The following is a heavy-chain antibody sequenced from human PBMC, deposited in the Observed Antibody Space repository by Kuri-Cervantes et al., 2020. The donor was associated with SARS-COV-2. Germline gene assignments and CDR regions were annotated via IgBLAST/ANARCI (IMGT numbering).Heavy chain of an antibody. CDR1: GFIFSDYY. V-gene: IGHV3-73*01. J-gene: IGHJ4*02. CDR2: VRGKANNYAT. Sequence: GGSLRLSCTASGFIFSDYYMTWIRQAPGKGLEWVGRVRGKANNYATAYAASVKGRFTISRDDLKNMAYLQMNSLKTEDTAVHYCTTLIDYWGQGALVTVSS. CDR3: TTLIDY.